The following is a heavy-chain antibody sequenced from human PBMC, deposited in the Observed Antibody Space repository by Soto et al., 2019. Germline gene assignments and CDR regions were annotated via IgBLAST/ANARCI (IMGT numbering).Heavy chain of an antibody. J-gene: IGHJ4*01. CDR3: AKLGFVLMELYYFHQ. V-gene: IGHV3-23*01. CDR1: GFTFNSYA. Sequence: GGSLRLSCTASGFTFNSYAISWVREAPGKELEWLSTISGNSGKTNYAESVKGRFSISRDNSKNTVHLQLDSLRAEDTAVYFCAKLGFVLMELYYFHQWGHGTLVTVTS. D-gene: IGHD2-8*01. CDR2: ISGNSGKT.